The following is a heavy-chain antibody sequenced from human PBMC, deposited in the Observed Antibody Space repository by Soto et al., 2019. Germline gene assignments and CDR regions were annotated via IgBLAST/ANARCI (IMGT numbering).Heavy chain of an antibody. CDR3: TTLSSSWYFYYYYGMDV. J-gene: IGHJ6*02. CDR1: GFTFSNAW. Sequence: GGSLRLSCAASGFTFSNAWMNWVRQAPGKGLEWVGRIKSKTDGGTTDYAAPVKGRFTISRDDSKNTLYLQMNSLKTEDTAVYYCTTLSSSWYFYYYYGMDVWGQGTTVTVSS. CDR2: IKSKTDGGTT. D-gene: IGHD6-13*01. V-gene: IGHV3-15*07.